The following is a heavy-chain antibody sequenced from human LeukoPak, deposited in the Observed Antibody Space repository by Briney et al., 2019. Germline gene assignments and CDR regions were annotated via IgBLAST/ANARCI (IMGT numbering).Heavy chain of an antibody. CDR3: ATSSGWYGNDAFDI. CDR2: MNPNSGNT. Sequence: ASVKVSCKASGYTFTSYDINWVRQATGQGLEWTGSMNPNSGNTGYAQKFQGRVTMTRNTSISTAYMELSSLGSEDTAVYYCATSSGWYGNDAFDIWGQGTMVTVSS. CDR1: GYTFTSYD. V-gene: IGHV1-8*01. D-gene: IGHD6-19*01. J-gene: IGHJ3*02.